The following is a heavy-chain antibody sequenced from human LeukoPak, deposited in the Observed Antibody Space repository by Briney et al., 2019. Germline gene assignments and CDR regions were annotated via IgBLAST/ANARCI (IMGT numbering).Heavy chain of an antibody. CDR1: GGSFSGYY. V-gene: IGHV4-34*01. CDR2: INHSGST. D-gene: IGHD5-12*01. Sequence: PSETLSLTCAVYGGSFSGYYWSWIRQPPGMGLEWIGEINHSGSTNYNPSLKSRVTISVDTSKNLFSLKLSSVTAADTAVYYCASSRVYSGSWYYYFDNWGQGTLVTVSS. CDR3: ASSRVYSGSWYYYFDN. J-gene: IGHJ4*02.